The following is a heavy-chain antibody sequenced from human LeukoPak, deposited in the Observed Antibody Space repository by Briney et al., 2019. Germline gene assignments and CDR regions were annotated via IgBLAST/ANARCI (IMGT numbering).Heavy chain of an antibody. D-gene: IGHD2-15*01. CDR3: ARDWWGYGMDV. CDR1: GGTFSSYA. V-gene: IGHV1-18*01. Sequence: GASVKVSCKASGGTFSSYAISWVRQAPGQGLEWMGWISAYNGNTNYAQKLQGRVTMTTDTSTSTAYMELRSLRSDDTAVYYCARDWWGYGMDVWGQGTTVTVSS. CDR2: ISAYNGNT. J-gene: IGHJ6*02.